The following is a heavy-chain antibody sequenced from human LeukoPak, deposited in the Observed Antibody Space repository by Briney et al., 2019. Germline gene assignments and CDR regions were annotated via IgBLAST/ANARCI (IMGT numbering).Heavy chain of an antibody. J-gene: IGHJ6*03. V-gene: IGHV4-4*07. Sequence: PSETLSLTCTVSGGSISIYYWSWIRQPAGKGLEWIGRIYTSGSTSYNPSLKSRVTISVDTSKNQFSLKLSSVTAADTAVYYCARDGQKGDYYYYYMDVWGKGTTVTVSS. CDR2: IYTSGST. CDR3: ARDGQKGDYYYYYMDV. CDR1: GGSISIYY.